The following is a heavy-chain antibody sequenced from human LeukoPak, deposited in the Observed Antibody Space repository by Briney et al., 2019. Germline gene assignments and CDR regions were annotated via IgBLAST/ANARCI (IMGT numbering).Heavy chain of an antibody. J-gene: IGHJ2*01. CDR1: GGSISSSSYY. CDR2: IYYSGSP. Sequence: SETLSLTCTVSGGSISSSSYYWGWIRQPPGKGLEWIGSIYYSGSPFYNPSLESRVTISVDTSKNQFSLKLNSVTAADTAVYYCARQVYSLEAHENWNFDLWGRGTLVTVSS. CDR3: ARQVYSLEAHENWNFDL. D-gene: IGHD6-6*01. V-gene: IGHV4-39*01.